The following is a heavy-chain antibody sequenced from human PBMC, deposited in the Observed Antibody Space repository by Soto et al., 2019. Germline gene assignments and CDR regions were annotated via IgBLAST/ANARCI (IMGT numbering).Heavy chain of an antibody. CDR2: INRSGST. V-gene: IGHV4-34*01. D-gene: IGHD3-10*01. CDR1: GGSFSGYY. CDR3: ARGSHLAITMVRGVREARFDY. J-gene: IGHJ4*02. Sequence: QVQLQQWGAGLLKPSETLSLTCAVYGGSFSGYYWSWILQPPGKGLEWIGEINRSGSTNYNPSLKRRVTISVDTSKNQFSLRLSSVTAADTAVYYCARGSHLAITMVRGVREARFDYWGQGTLVTVSS.